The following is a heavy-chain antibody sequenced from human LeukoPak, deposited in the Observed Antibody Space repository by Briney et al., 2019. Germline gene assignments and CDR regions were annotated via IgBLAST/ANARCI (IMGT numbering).Heavy chain of an antibody. CDR3: ARGSRIAARNWFDP. D-gene: IGHD6-6*01. J-gene: IGHJ5*02. V-gene: IGHV4-59*12. CDR2: IYYSGST. Sequence: SETLSLTCTVSGGSISSYYWSWIRQPPGKGLEWIGYIYYSGSTNYNPSLKSRVTISVDTSKNQFSLKLSSVTAADTAVYYCARGSRIAARNWFDPWGQGTLVTVSS. CDR1: GGSISSYY.